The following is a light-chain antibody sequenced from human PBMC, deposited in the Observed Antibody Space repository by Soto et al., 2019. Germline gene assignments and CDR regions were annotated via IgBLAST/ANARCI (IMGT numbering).Light chain of an antibody. J-gene: IGKJ4*01. V-gene: IGKV1-5*01. CDR1: QSISIW. CDR2: NVS. CDR3: QQYNSYSIT. Sequence: DIQMTQSPSTLSASVGDRVTITCRASQSISIWLAWYQQKPGKAPNRLIYNVSSLESGVPSRFSGSGSGTDFTLTISSLQPDDIATYYCQQYNSYSITFGGGTKVEIQ.